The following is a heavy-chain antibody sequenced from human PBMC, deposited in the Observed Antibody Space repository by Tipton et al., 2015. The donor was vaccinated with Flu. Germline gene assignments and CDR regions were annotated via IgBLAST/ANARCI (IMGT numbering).Heavy chain of an antibody. CDR1: GGSIDNYY. CDR3: AGYRAGAPPL. D-gene: IGHD3-16*02. J-gene: IGHJ4*02. V-gene: IGHV4-4*07. Sequence: GLVKPSETLSLTCSVSGGSIDNYYWSWIRQPAGKGPEWVGRIFSSGSTFYNPSLKNRVSMSVDTSRKQFSLKLSSVTAADTAVYYCAGYRAGAPPLWSQGTLVTVSS. CDR2: IFSSGST.